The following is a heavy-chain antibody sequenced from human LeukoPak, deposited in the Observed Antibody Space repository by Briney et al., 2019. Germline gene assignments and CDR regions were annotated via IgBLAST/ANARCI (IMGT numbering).Heavy chain of an antibody. CDR1: GFTLSNYW. J-gene: IGHJ4*02. V-gene: IGHV3-30*18. CDR3: AKDSPNEPPDY. Sequence: QPGGSLRLSCAASGFTLSNYWMHWVRQAPGKGLEWVAVISYDGSNKYYADSVKGRFTISRDNSKNTLYLQMNSLRAEDTAVYYCAKDSPNEPPDYWGQGTLVTVSS. D-gene: IGHD1-1*01. CDR2: ISYDGSNK.